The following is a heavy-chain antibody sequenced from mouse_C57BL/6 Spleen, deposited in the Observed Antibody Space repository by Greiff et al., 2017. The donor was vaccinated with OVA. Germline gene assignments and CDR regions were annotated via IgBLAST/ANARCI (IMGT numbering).Heavy chain of an antibody. CDR2: IYPGDGDT. D-gene: IGHD1-1*01. J-gene: IGHJ2*01. V-gene: IGHV1-80*01. CDR1: GYAFSSYW. Sequence: VKLMESGAELVKPGASVKISCKASGYAFSSYWMNWVKQRPGKGLEWIGQIYPGDGDTNYNGKFKGKATLTADKSSSTAYMQLSSLTTEDSAVFFCAGRATVVAPDCWGQGTTLTVSS. CDR3: AGRATVVAPDC.